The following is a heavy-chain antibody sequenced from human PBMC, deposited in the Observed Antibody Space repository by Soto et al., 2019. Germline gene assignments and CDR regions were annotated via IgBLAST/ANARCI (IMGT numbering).Heavy chain of an antibody. V-gene: IGHV3-48*01. CDR2: IHGSRSII. Sequence: EVQLVESGGGLVQPGGSLRLSCAASGFPFSSYSMNWIRQAPGKGLEWVSYIHGSRSIIYYADSVKGRFTISRDKAKNSLFLQMNSLTAADTAVYYCARDGRNGYDDYWGQGTLVTVSS. J-gene: IGHJ4*02. CDR3: ARDGRNGYDDY. D-gene: IGHD5-12*01. CDR1: GFPFSSYS.